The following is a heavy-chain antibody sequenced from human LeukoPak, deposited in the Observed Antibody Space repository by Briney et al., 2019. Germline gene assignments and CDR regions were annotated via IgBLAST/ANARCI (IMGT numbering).Heavy chain of an antibody. CDR1: GFTFSSYS. Sequence: GSLRLSCAASGFTFSSYSMNWVRQAPGKGLEWIGTHSHSGSAYYNPSLRSRITMSLDTSENQLSLKLYSVTAADTAVYYCARGSHNGYSLYWGQGTLVTVSS. D-gene: IGHD6-13*01. CDR3: ARGSHNGYSLY. J-gene: IGHJ4*02. CDR2: HSHSGSA. V-gene: IGHV4-34*01.